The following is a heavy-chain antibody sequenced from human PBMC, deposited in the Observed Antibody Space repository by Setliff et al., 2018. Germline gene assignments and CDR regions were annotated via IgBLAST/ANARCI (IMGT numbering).Heavy chain of an antibody. CDR2: INTNTGSP. J-gene: IGHJ6*03. Sequence: ASVKVSCKASGYTFTTYTMKWVRQAPGQGLEWMGWINTNTGSPTYAQGFTGRFVFSLDTSVSTAYLQISSLKAEDTAVYYCASRGTSNGYYYYMDVWGKGTTVTVSS. D-gene: IGHD3-16*01. V-gene: IGHV7-4-1*02. CDR1: GYTFTTYT. CDR3: ASRGTSNGYYYYMDV.